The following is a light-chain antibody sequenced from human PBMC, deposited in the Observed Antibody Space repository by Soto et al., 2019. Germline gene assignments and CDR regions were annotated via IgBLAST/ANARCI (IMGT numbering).Light chain of an antibody. V-gene: IGLV2-14*01. CDR1: SSDVGGYNY. J-gene: IGLJ1*01. Sequence: QSALTQPASVSGSPGQSITISCTGTSSDVGGYNYVSRYQQHPGKAPKLMIYDVSNRPSGVSNRFSGSKSGNTASLTISGLQAEDEADYYCSSYTSSSTIVVFGTGTKVTVL. CDR3: SSYTSSSTIVV. CDR2: DVS.